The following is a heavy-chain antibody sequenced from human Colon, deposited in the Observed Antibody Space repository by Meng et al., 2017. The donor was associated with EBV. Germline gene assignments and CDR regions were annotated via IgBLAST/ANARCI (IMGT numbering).Heavy chain of an antibody. CDR3: ARVRVIPAAVGFDY. CDR2: IYRGGGT. Sequence: QVPAQESGPGLVEPSGTLSLPCAFSGGSISTRDWGSWVRQPPGKGLEWIGEIYRGGGTNYNPSFKSRVTISVDTSNNHFSLKLSYVTAADTAVYYCARVRVIPAAVGFDYWGQGTLVTVSS. D-gene: IGHD2-2*01. CDR1: GGSISTRDW. V-gene: IGHV4-4*02. J-gene: IGHJ4*02.